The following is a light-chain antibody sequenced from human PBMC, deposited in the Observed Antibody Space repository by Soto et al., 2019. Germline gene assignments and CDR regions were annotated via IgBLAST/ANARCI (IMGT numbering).Light chain of an antibody. CDR3: QQYYTTPRT. Sequence: IVMTQSPDSLAVSLGERATINCKSSQSVLYSSNNKNCLAWYQQKPGQPPKLLIYGASTRESGVPDRFSGSGSGTDFTLTISSLQAEDVAVYYCQQYYTTPRTFGQGTKVEI. V-gene: IGKV4-1*01. J-gene: IGKJ1*01. CDR2: GAS. CDR1: QSVLYSSNNKNC.